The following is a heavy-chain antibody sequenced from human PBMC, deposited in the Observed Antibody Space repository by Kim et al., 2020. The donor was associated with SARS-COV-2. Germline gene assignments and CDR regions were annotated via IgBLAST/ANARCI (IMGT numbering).Heavy chain of an antibody. Sequence: ASVKVSCKASGYTFKTYPIHWLRQAPGQTLEWMGSVNAANDQTKYSQKFQGRITISRDTSANTAYMELRSLTTKDTAFYYCVRDMNPTVYDYWGQGTLVT. CDR3: VRDMNPTVYDY. D-gene: IGHD4-4*01. J-gene: IGHJ4*02. CDR2: VNAANDQT. CDR1: GYTFKTYP. V-gene: IGHV1-3*01.